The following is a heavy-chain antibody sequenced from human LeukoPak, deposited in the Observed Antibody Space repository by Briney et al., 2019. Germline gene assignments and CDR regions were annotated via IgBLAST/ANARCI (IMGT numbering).Heavy chain of an antibody. Sequence: SSETLSLTCTVSGGSISSYYWSWIRQPAGKGLEWIGRIYTSGSTNYNPSLKSRVTMSVDTSKNQFSLKLSSVTAAAAAVYYCARDPSKAGTDWFDPWGQGTLVTVSS. D-gene: IGHD6-19*01. CDR1: GGSISSYY. V-gene: IGHV4-4*07. CDR2: IYTSGST. CDR3: ARDPSKAGTDWFDP. J-gene: IGHJ5*02.